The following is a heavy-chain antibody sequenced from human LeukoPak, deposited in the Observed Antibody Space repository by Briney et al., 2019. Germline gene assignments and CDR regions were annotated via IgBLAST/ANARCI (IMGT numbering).Heavy chain of an antibody. CDR3: VKDLYLSGWSSYFDY. CDR1: GFTFSSYA. J-gene: IGHJ4*02. Sequence: GGSLRLSCSASGFTFSSYAMHWVRQAPGRGLEYVSAISSNGGSTYYADSVKGRFTISRDNSKNTLYLQMSSLRAEDTAVYYCVKDLYLSGWSSYFDYWGQGTLVTVSS. V-gene: IGHV3-64D*06. CDR2: ISSNGGST. D-gene: IGHD6-19*01.